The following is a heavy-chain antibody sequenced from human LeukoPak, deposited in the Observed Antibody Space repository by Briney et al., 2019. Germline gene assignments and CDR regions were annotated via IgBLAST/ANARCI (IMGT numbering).Heavy chain of an antibody. CDR1: GFSFSNYA. CDR3: AHCDYDGNAGPYDH. V-gene: IGHV3-23*01. Sequence: GGSLRLSCAASGFSFSNYATSWVRQAPGKGLEWVSAITRGGEVTYYADSVKGRFSISRDNSKNTLYLQMSSLRGEDTAIYYCAHCDYDGNAGPYDHWGQGTLVTVSA. J-gene: IGHJ4*02. CDR2: ITRGGEVT. D-gene: IGHD4-23*01.